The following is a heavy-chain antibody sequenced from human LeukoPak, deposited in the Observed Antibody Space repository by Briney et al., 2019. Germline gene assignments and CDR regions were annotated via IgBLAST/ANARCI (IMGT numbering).Heavy chain of an antibody. CDR3: ARHVDIGGLLDY. CDR2: IYPGDSER. Sequence: GESLKISCKGAGDSLTSNWIAWVRQMPGKGLEWMGIIYPGDSERRYSPPFQGQVTFSVDKSTNTAFLQWSSLKASDTATYFCARHVDIGGLLDYWGQGTLVTVSS. D-gene: IGHD2-2*03. CDR1: GDSLTSNW. V-gene: IGHV5-51*01. J-gene: IGHJ4*02.